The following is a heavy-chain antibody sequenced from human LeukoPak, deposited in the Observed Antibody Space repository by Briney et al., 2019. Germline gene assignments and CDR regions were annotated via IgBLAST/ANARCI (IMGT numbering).Heavy chain of an antibody. Sequence: SVKVSRKASGGTFSSYAISWVRQAPGQGLEWMGGIIPIFGTANYAQKFQGRVTITADESTSTAYMELSSLRSEDTAVYYCARDLKAYCSGGSCYRLDYWGQGTLVTVSS. CDR2: IIPIFGTA. J-gene: IGHJ4*02. V-gene: IGHV1-69*13. CDR1: GGTFSSYA. D-gene: IGHD2-15*01. CDR3: ARDLKAYCSGGSCYRLDY.